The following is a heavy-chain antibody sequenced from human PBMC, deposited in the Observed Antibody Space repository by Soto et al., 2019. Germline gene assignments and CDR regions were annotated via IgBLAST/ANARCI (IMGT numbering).Heavy chain of an antibody. CDR3: ARDLPYYDFWSGGHYYYYYMHV. Sequence: EVQLVESGGGLVQPGGSLRLSCAASGFTFSSYWMSWVSQAPGKGLEWVANTKQDGSEKYYVDSVKGRFTISRDNAKNSLYLQMNSLRAEDTAVYYCARDLPYYDFWSGGHYYYYYMHVWGKGTTVTVSS. J-gene: IGHJ6*03. V-gene: IGHV3-7*01. CDR1: GFTFSSYW. CDR2: TKQDGSEK. D-gene: IGHD3-3*01.